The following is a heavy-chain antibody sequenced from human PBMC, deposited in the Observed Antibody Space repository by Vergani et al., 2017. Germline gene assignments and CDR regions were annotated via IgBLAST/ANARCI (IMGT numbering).Heavy chain of an antibody. V-gene: IGHV3-11*01. Sequence: QVQLVESGGGLVKPGGSLRLSCAASGFTFSDYYMSWIRQAPGKGLEWVSYISSSGSTIYYADSVKGRFTLSSDNAKNSLYLQMNSLRAEDTAVYYCAGAYGDYEVDYYYMDVWGKGTTVTVSS. J-gene: IGHJ6*03. CDR2: ISSSGSTI. CDR1: GFTFSDYY. D-gene: IGHD4-17*01. CDR3: AGAYGDYEVDYYYMDV.